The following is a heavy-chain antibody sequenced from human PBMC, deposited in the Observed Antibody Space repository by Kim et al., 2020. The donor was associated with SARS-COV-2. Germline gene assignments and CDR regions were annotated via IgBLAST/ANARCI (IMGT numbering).Heavy chain of an antibody. CDR2: ITGSSSLI. V-gene: IGHV3-21*01. J-gene: IGHJ6*02. CDR3: AREGFYSGVDG. Sequence: GGSLRLSCASSGFTFSRYSMKWVRQAPGKGLEWVAFITGSSSLIYYGDSVKGRFSISRDNTKSSLYLQMNSLRAEDSAVYYCAREGFYSGVDGWGQGTT. CDR1: GFTFSRYS.